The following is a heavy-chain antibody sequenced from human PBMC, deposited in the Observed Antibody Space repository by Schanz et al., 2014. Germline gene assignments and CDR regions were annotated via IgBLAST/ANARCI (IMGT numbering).Heavy chain of an antibody. CDR2: INQDGSQK. CDR3: ERFQSPHQPFDY. Sequence: AQLVESGGGVVQPGGSLRLSCAASGFTFSNYWMSWVRQAPGKGLEWVANINQDGSQKYYVGSVKGRFTISRDNAKDSLYLQMNSLRAEDTAVYYCERFQSPHQPFDYWGQGTLVTVSS. J-gene: IGHJ4*02. V-gene: IGHV3-7*01. CDR1: GFTFSNYW. D-gene: IGHD2-2*01.